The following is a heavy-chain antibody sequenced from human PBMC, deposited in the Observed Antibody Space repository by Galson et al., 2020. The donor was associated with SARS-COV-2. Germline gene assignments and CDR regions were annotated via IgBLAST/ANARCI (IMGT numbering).Heavy chain of an antibody. V-gene: IGHV4-59*08. CDR3: VRRGTDSWTFDY. J-gene: IGHJ4*02. CDR1: GGSISPYY. CDR2: LSYSGNT. Sequence: SQTLSLTCTISGGSISPYYWSWIRQPPGKRLEWIGSLSYSGNTNYNPSLRSRVTISVDTSKNQFSPKLNSVTAADTAVYYCVRRGTDSWTFDYWGQGTLITVSS. D-gene: IGHD2-21*02.